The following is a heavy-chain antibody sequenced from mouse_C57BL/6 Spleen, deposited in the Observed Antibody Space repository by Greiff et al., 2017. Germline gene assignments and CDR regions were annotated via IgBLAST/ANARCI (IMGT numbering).Heavy chain of an antibody. V-gene: IGHV10-3*01. CDR2: ISSKSSNYAT. D-gene: IGHD1-1*01. Sequence: EVKLMESGGGLVQPKGSLKLSCAASGFTFNTYAMHWVRQAPGKGLEWVARISSKSSNYATYYADSVKDRFTISRDDSQSMLYLQMNNLKTEDTAMYYCVREPVVAYYYAMDYWGQGTSVTVSS. J-gene: IGHJ4*01. CDR3: VREPVVAYYYAMDY. CDR1: GFTFNTYA.